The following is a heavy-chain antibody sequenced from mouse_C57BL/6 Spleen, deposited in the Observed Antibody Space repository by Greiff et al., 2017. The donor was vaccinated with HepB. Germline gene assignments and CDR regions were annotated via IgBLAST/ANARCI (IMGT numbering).Heavy chain of an antibody. CDR2: IYPGDGDT. CDR1: GYAFSSSW. D-gene: IGHD2-1*01. J-gene: IGHJ2*01. V-gene: IGHV1-82*01. CDR3: ARNYAFDY. Sequence: QVQLQQSGPELVKPGASVKISCKASGYAFSSSWMNWVKQRPGKGLEWIGRIYPGDGDTNYNGKFKGKATLTADKSSSTAYMQLSSLTSEYSAVYFCARNYAFDYWGQGTTLTVSS.